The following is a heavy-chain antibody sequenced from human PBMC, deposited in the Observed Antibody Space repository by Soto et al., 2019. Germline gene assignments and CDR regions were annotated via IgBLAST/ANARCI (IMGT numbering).Heavy chain of an antibody. V-gene: IGHV3-13*01. CDR2: IGTLSDT. CDR3: ARGRSFSYDSTPPPMFDP. Sequence: SGGSLRLSCAGSGFTFSTFDIHWVRQAPGKGLEWVSDIGTLSDTFYAASVQGRFTISRQNAKNSVYLQMNSLRAGDTAFYYCARGRSFSYDSTPPPMFDPWGQGTLVTVSS. D-gene: IGHD3-10*01. CDR1: GFTFSTFD. J-gene: IGHJ5*02.